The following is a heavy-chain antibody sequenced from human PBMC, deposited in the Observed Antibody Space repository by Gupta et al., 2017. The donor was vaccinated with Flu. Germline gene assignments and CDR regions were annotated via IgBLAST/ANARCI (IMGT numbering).Heavy chain of an antibody. CDR3: ATTDYGDRYDFDV. CDR1: GFTLHSYA. D-gene: IGHD2-21*01. J-gene: IGHJ3*01. CDR2: ISAGGHRT. Sequence: EVHVLVTGAGSVHPVGHLRPSWVASGFTLHSYAMSWVRKTPGKGLERGSTISAGGHRTYYPDSMKARFNISKNNSQSTLFLKLNRLRAEDTALCNRATTDYGDRYDFDVWGQGTMVTVSS. V-gene: IGHV3-23*01.